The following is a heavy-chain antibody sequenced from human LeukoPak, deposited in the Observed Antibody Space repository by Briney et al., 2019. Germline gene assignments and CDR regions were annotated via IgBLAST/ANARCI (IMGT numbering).Heavy chain of an antibody. Sequence: PSETLSLTCADYGGSFSGYYWSWIRHPPGKGLEWIGEINHSGSTNYNPSLKSRVTISVDTSKNQFSLKLSSVTAADTAVYYCARERLPAASTRSWFDPWGQGTLVTVSS. D-gene: IGHD2-2*01. CDR1: GGSFSGYY. V-gene: IGHV4-34*01. CDR3: ARERLPAASTRSWFDP. J-gene: IGHJ5*02. CDR2: INHSGST.